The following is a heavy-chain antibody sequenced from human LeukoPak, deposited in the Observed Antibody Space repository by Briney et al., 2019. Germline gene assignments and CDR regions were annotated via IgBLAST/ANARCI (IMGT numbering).Heavy chain of an antibody. CDR2: ISSSSSYI. J-gene: IGHJ6*03. CDR1: GFTFSSYS. Sequence: RTGGSLRLSCAASGFTFSSYSMNWVRQAPGKGLEWVSSISSSSSYIYYADSVKGRFTISRDNAKNSLYLQMNSLRAEDTAVYYCARDLTPLGCSSTSWSFYYYMDVWGKGTTVTVSS. V-gene: IGHV3-21*01. D-gene: IGHD2-2*01. CDR3: ARDLTPLGCSSTSWSFYYYMDV.